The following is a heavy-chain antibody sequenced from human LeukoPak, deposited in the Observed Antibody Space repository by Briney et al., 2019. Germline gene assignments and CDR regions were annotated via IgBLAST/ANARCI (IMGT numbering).Heavy chain of an antibody. CDR1: GFTVSSNY. Sequence: GGSLRLSCAASGFTVSSNYMSWVRQAPGKGLEWVSVIYSGGSTYYADSVKGRFTISRDNSKNTLYLQMNSLRAEDTAVYYCARERSSDSSAGNWFDPWGQGTLVTVSS. D-gene: IGHD3-22*01. CDR2: IYSGGST. V-gene: IGHV3-66*01. J-gene: IGHJ5*02. CDR3: ARERSSDSSAGNWFDP.